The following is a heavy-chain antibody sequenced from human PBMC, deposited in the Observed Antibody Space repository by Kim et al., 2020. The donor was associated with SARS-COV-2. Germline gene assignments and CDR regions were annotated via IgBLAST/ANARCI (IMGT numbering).Heavy chain of an antibody. D-gene: IGHD2-2*01. CDR2: INPNSGGT. V-gene: IGHV1-2*02. Sequence: ASVKVSCKASGYTFTGYYMHWVRQAPGQGLEWMGWINPNSGGTNYAQKFQGRVTMTRDTSISTAYMELSRLRSDDTAVYYCARLPPSAYAVNPFDYWGQGTLVTVSS. CDR1: GYTFTGYY. CDR3: ARLPPSAYAVNPFDY. J-gene: IGHJ4*02.